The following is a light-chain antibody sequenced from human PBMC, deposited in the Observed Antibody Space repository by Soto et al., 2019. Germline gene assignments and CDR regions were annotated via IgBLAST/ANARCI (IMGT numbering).Light chain of an antibody. CDR2: DAS. J-gene: IGKJ4*01. CDR1: QDITNY. V-gene: IGKV1-33*01. Sequence: DIQMTQSPSSLSASVGDRFTITCQASQDITNYLNWYQHKQGKXPQLLIYDASSLETGAPPRFSGSGSGTECAFTISSLQPEDLATYDGQQYENLPLTFGGGTKVDIK. CDR3: QQYENLPLT.